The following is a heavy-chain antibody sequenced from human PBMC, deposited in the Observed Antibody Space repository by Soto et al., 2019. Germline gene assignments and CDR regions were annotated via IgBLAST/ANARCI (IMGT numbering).Heavy chain of an antibody. Sequence: GGSLRLSCAASGFTFSSYGMHWVRQAPGKGLEWVAVISYDGSNKYYADSVKGRFTISRDNSKNTLYLQMNSLRAEDTAVYYCEKDQGRGYFDYWGQGTLVTVSS. V-gene: IGHV3-30*18. CDR1: GFTFSSYG. D-gene: IGHD3-10*01. CDR2: ISYDGSNK. J-gene: IGHJ4*02. CDR3: EKDQGRGYFDY.